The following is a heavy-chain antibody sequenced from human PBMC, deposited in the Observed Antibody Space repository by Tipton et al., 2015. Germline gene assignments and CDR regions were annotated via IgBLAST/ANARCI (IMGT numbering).Heavy chain of an antibody. Sequence: TLSLTCSVSGGSISSSSFYWDWIRQPPGKGLEWIGNIYYSGSTYYNPSLKSRVIISIDTSKTQFSLSLTSVTAADTAVYYCARVPDSGFDAFDIWGQGTMVTVSS. CDR3: ARVPDSGFDAFDI. CDR2: IYYSGST. J-gene: IGHJ3*02. V-gene: IGHV4-39*07. D-gene: IGHD5-12*01. CDR1: GGSISSSSFY.